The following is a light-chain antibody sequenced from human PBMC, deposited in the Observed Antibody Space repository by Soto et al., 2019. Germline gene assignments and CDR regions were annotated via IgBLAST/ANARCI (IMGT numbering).Light chain of an antibody. CDR2: EVN. CDR1: SSDLGDYDY. V-gene: IGLV2-8*01. CDR3: SSYAGSNNLI. Sequence: QSVLTQPPSASGSPGQSVTISCTGTSSDLGDYDYVSRYQQHPGKAPRLMIYEVNKRPSGVPDRFSGSKSGNTASLTVTGLQAEDEADYYCSSYAGSNNLIFGGGTKLIVL. J-gene: IGLJ2*01.